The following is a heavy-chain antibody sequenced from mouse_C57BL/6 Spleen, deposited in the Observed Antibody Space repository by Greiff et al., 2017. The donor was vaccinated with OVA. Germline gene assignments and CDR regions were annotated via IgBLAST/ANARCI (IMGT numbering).Heavy chain of an antibody. CDR2: IYPGDGDT. V-gene: IGHV1-80*01. Sequence: VKLQESGAELVKPGASVKISCKASGYAFSSYWMNWVKQRPGKGLEWIGQIYPGDGDTNYNGKFKGKATLTADKSSSTAYMQLSSLTSEDSAVYFCARTPTYYSNYGYAMDYWGQGTSVTVSS. CDR3: ARTPTYYSNYGYAMDY. D-gene: IGHD2-5*01. J-gene: IGHJ4*01. CDR1: GYAFSSYW.